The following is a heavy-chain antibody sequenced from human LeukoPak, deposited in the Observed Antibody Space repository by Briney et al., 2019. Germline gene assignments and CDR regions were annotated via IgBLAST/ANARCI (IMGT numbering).Heavy chain of an antibody. CDR1: GYTFTSYD. D-gene: IGHD1-26*01. CDR3: ARGFEWELCRTRGVGSGGLVLHY. Sequence: ASVKVSCKASGYTFTSYDINWVRQATGQGLEWMGWMNPNSGNTGYAQKFQGRVTMTRNTSISTAYMELSSLRSEDTAVYYCARGFEWELCRTRGVGSGGLVLHYWGQGTLVTVSS. CDR2: MNPNSGNT. V-gene: IGHV1-8*01. J-gene: IGHJ4*02.